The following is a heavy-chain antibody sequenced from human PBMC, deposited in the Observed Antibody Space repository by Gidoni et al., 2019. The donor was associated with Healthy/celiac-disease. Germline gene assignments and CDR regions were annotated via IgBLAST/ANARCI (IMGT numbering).Heavy chain of an antibody. CDR1: GGSFSGSY. J-gene: IGHJ6*03. D-gene: IGHD1-1*01. CDR2: INHSGST. CDR3: ARGKGRNARYYYYYMDV. V-gene: IGHV4-34*01. Sequence: QVQLQQWGAGLLQPSATLSLTCAVYGGSFSGSYWSWIRQPPGKGLEWIGEINHSGSTNYNPSLKSRVTISVDTSKNQFSLKLSSVTAADTAVYYCARGKGRNARYYYYYMDVWGKGTTVTVSS.